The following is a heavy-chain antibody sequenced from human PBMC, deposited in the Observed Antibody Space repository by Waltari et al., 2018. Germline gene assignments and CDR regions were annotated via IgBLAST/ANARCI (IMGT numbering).Heavy chain of an antibody. CDR3: ALGEYSSSP. J-gene: IGHJ5*02. V-gene: IGHV3-48*04. D-gene: IGHD6-6*01. CDR2: ISSSSRI. CDR1: GFTFSDYS. Sequence: EVELVESGGGLVQPGGSLRLSCAASGFTFSDYSMNWVRQAPGKGLEWISYISSSSRIYYADSVKGRFTISRDNAKNSLYLQMNSLRAEDTAVYYCALGEYSSSPWGQGTLVTVSS.